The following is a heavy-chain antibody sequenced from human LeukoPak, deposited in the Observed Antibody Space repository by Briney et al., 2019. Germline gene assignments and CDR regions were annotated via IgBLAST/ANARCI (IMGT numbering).Heavy chain of an antibody. V-gene: IGHV3-21*01. J-gene: IGHJ4*02. Sequence: GGSLRLSCTASGFTFSNYDMTWVRQAPGKGLEWVSSISATTIYTFSADSVRGRFTISRDNVENSLYLQMNNLRGEDTGVYFCARIGLARDAYNSFDFWGQGTLVTVFS. CDR1: GFTFSNYD. CDR2: ISATTIYT. CDR3: ARIGLARDAYNSFDF. D-gene: IGHD5-24*01.